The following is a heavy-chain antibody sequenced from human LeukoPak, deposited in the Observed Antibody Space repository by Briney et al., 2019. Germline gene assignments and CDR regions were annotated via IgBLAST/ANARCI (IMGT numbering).Heavy chain of an antibody. J-gene: IGHJ4*02. CDR3: ARDFADYGDFDY. CDR2: ISTSSDIV. V-gene: IGHV3-48*01. Sequence: GGSLRLSCAASGFDFSTYTMNWVRQAPGKGLEWISYISTSSDIVYYADSVMGRFTISRDNAKNSLYLQMNSLRGEDAAVYYCARDFADYGDFDYWGKGTLVTVSS. D-gene: IGHD4-17*01. CDR1: GFDFSTYT.